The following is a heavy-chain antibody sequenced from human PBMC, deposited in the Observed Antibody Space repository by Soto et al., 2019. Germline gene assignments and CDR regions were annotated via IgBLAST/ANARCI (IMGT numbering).Heavy chain of an antibody. Sequence: GGSLRLSCVASGFTFSSYSMNWVRQAPGKGLEWVSSISSSSSYIYYADSVKGRFTISRDNAKNSLYLQMNSLRAEDTAVYYCARPTSPTVVPAVTDAFDIWGQGTMVTVSS. V-gene: IGHV3-21*01. CDR1: GFTFSSYS. D-gene: IGHD2-2*01. CDR2: ISSSSSYI. CDR3: ARPTSPTVVPAVTDAFDI. J-gene: IGHJ3*02.